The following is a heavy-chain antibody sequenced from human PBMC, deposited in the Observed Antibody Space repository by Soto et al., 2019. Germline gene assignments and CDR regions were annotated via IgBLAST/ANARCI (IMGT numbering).Heavy chain of an antibody. D-gene: IGHD2-15*01. CDR2: ISPMFGTA. Sequence: QVQLVQSGAEVKKPGSSVKVSCKASGGTFSTYAISWVRQAPGQGLEWMGGISPMFGTANYAQKFQGRVTITADESTSTAYMELSSLRSEDTAVFYCARRYCISSSCYLYGMDVWGQGTTVTVSS. J-gene: IGHJ6*02. V-gene: IGHV1-69*12. CDR1: GGTFSTYA. CDR3: ARRYCISSSCYLYGMDV.